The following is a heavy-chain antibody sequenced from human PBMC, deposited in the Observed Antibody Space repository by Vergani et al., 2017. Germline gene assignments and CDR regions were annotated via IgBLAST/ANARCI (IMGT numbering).Heavy chain of an antibody. D-gene: IGHD2-15*01. J-gene: IGHJ5*02. CDR2: ISSSSSYI. CDR1: GFTFSSYS. CDR3: ARDPCSGGSCYHCFDP. Sequence: EVQLVESGGGLVKPGGSLRLSCAASGFTFSSYSMNWVRQAPGKGLECVSSISSSSSYIYYADSVKGRFTISRDNAKNSLYLQMNSLRAEHTAVYYCARDPCSGGSCYHCFDPWGQGTLVTVSS. V-gene: IGHV3-21*01.